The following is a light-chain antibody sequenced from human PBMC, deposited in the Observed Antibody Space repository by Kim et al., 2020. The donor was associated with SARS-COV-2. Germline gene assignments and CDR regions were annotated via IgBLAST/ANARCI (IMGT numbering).Light chain of an antibody. CDR3: SSYVGGTSLI. CDR1: SRDIGASNY. J-gene: IGLJ2*01. V-gene: IGLV2-14*03. Sequence: QSALTQPASVSGSPGQSITISCAGTSRDIGASNYVSWYQQHPGKAPKLMIYDVANRPSGVSNRFSASKSGNTASLTISGLQAEDEAHYYCSSYVGGTSLIFGGGTQLTVL. CDR2: DVA.